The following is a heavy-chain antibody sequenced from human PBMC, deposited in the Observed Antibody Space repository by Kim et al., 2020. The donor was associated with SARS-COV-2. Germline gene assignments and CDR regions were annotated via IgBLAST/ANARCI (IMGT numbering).Heavy chain of an antibody. D-gene: IGHD2-15*01. J-gene: IGHJ4*02. Sequence: SVKVSCKASGFTFTSSAVQWVRQARGQRLEWIGWIVVGSGNTNYAQKFQERVTITRDMSTSTAYMELSSLRSEDTAVYYCAAVLGYCSGGSCYGPTDRAYYFDYWGQGTLVTVSS. CDR1: GFTFTSSA. CDR3: AAVLGYCSGGSCYGPTDRAYYFDY. V-gene: IGHV1-58*01. CDR2: IVVGSGNT.